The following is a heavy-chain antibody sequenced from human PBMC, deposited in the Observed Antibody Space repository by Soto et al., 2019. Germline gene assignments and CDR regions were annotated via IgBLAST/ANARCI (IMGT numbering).Heavy chain of an antibody. CDR2: ISAGGDST. V-gene: IGHV3-23*01. Sequence: PGGSLRLSCAASGFTFRSYTMSWVRQSTGKGLEWVSAISAGGDSTYHTDSVKGRFSISRDNSRNTLYLQMNSLRAEDTAVYYCARDGVGGTVFFGYLDYWGQGALVTVS. CDR3: ARDGVGGTVFFGYLDY. D-gene: IGHD1-26*01. CDR1: GFTFRSYT. J-gene: IGHJ4*02.